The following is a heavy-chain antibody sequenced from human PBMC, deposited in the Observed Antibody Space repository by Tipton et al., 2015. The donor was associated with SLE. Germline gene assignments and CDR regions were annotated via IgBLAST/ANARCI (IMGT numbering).Heavy chain of an antibody. J-gene: IGHJ3*02. CDR2: IKQDGSDQ. D-gene: IGHD3-10*01. V-gene: IGHV3-7*01. Sequence: SLRLSCAASGFTFRNYWMSWVRQAPGKGLEWVANIKQDGSDQDYVWSLRGRFTISRDNAENSLYLQLNSLRPEDTAAYYCARENSSGAFDIWGQGALVTVSS. CDR3: ARENSSGAFDI. CDR1: GFTFRNYW.